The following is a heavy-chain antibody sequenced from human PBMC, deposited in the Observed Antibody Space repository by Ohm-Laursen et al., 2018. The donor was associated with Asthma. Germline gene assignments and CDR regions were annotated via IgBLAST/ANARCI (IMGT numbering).Heavy chain of an antibody. Sequence: SLRLSCAASGFTFSSYGIHWVRQAPGKGLEWVAVISFDGSNKYYADSVKGRFAISRDNAHNSLYLQMNSLRAEDTAFYYCAVSIYAYGEGAYWGQGTLVTVSS. J-gene: IGHJ4*02. CDR1: GFTFSSYG. V-gene: IGHV3-30*03. CDR3: AVSIYAYGEGAY. CDR2: ISFDGSNK. D-gene: IGHD3-10*01.